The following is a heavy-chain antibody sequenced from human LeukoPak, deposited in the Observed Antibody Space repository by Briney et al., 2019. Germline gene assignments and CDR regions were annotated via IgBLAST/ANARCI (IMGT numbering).Heavy chain of an antibody. CDR2: ISGSGGST. Sequence: GGSLRLSCAASGFTFSSYAMTWVRQAPGKGLEWVSAISGSGGSTYYADSVKGRFTISRDNSKNALYLQMNSLRVEDTAVYYCAIDPNWGTHSWGQGVLVTVSS. J-gene: IGHJ4*02. CDR1: GFTFSSYA. V-gene: IGHV3-23*01. D-gene: IGHD7-27*01. CDR3: AIDPNWGTHS.